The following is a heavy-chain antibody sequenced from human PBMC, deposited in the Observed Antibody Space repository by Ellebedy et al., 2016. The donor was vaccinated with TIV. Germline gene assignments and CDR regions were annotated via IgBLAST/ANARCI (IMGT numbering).Heavy chain of an antibody. J-gene: IGHJ5*02. Sequence: SETLSLTCTVSGGSISSYYWSWIRQPPGKGLEWIGYIYYSGSTNYNPSLKSRVTISVDTSKNQFSLKLSSVTAADTAVYYCARDFDCTSCYGGSWFDPWGQGTLVTVSS. CDR2: IYYSGST. V-gene: IGHV4-59*01. CDR3: ARDFDCTSCYGGSWFDP. CDR1: GGSISSYY. D-gene: IGHD2-2*01.